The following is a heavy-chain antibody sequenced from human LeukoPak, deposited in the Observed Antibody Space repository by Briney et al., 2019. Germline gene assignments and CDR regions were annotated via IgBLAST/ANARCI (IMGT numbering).Heavy chain of an antibody. J-gene: IGHJ4*02. D-gene: IGHD2-15*01. CDR3: ARESWYCSDGSCYSDFDY. CDR2: IHDSGTT. V-gene: IGHV4-59*01. CDR1: GGSISSYY. Sequence: PSETLSLTSTVSGGSISSYYWTWVRQPPGKGLEWIAYIHDSGTTSYSPSLESRVTISLDTSNNQFSLRLSSVTAADTAVYYCARESWYCSDGSCYSDFDYWGQGTLVTVSS.